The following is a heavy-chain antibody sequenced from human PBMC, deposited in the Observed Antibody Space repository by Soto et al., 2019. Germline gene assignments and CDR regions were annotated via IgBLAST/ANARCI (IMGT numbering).Heavy chain of an antibody. D-gene: IGHD3-3*02. Sequence: SETLSLTCSVPGGAISSYYWSWVRQPAGKGLEWIGRVFSSGSTNYNASLKSRVTMSIDTSKNEVSLTLRSVTAADMAVYYCARVAFSYFGMDVWGPGTTVTVSS. CDR3: ARVAFSYFGMDV. CDR2: VFSSGST. V-gene: IGHV4-4*07. CDR1: GGAISSYY. J-gene: IGHJ6*02.